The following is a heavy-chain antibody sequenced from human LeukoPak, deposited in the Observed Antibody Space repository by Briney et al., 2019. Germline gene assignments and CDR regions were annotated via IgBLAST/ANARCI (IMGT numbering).Heavy chain of an antibody. Sequence: GGSLRLSCAASGLTFSNYWMDWVRQAPGKGLEWVANIKQDGSEKNYVDSVKGRFIISRDNAKNSLYLQMNTLRADDTAVYYRARDGFGTGSNWGQGTLVTVSS. CDR3: ARDGFGTGSN. V-gene: IGHV3-7*03. CDR2: IKQDGSEK. CDR1: GLTFSNYW. J-gene: IGHJ4*02. D-gene: IGHD3-16*01.